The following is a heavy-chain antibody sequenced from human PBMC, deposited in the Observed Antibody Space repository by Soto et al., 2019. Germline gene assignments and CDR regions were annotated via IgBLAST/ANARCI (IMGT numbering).Heavy chain of an antibody. CDR2: TYYRCKWYN. CDR3: ARSRYYDILTGYFRNYYYGMDV. J-gene: IGHJ6*02. Sequence: SQTLSLTCAISGDSVSSNSAAWNWIRQSPSRGLEWLGRTYYRCKWYNDYAVSVKSRITINPETSKNQFSLQLNSVTPEDTAVYYCARSRYYDILTGYFRNYYYGMDVWGQGTTVTVSS. V-gene: IGHV6-1*01. CDR1: GDSVSSNSAA. D-gene: IGHD3-9*01.